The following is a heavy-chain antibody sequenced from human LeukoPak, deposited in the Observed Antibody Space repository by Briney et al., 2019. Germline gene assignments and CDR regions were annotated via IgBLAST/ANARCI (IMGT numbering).Heavy chain of an antibody. CDR2: IKQDGSKK. D-gene: IGHD5-24*01. CDR1: GFTFRSYW. J-gene: IGHJ4*02. V-gene: IGHV3-7*04. Sequence: GGSLRLSCTASGFTFRSYWMTWVRQAPGKGLEWVANIKQDGSKKSYVDSVKGRFTISRDNAKNSLYLQMNSLRAEDTAIYYCTRVGYIDEGIDYWGQGTLVTVSS. CDR3: TRVGYIDEGIDY.